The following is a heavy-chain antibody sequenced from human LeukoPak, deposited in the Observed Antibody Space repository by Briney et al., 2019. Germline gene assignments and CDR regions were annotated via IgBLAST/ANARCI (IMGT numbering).Heavy chain of an antibody. Sequence: GESLKISCEASGYRFTTSWIGWVRQLPGKGLEWMGIIYPGDSDTRYSPSFQGQVTISADKSISTAYLQWSSLKASDTAMYYCARHGSGGWDTNFDYWGQGTLVTVSS. D-gene: IGHD6-19*01. CDR3: ARHGSGGWDTNFDY. V-gene: IGHV5-51*01. CDR2: IYPGDSDT. CDR1: GYRFTTSW. J-gene: IGHJ4*02.